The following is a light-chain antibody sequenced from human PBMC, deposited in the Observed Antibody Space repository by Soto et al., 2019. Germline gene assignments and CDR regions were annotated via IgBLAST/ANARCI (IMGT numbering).Light chain of an antibody. Sequence: QSVLTQPPSASGTTGQRVTISCSGSSSNIGSNTVNWYQQLPGTAPKLLIYSNNQRPSWVPDRFSGSKSGTSASLAISGLQSEDEADYYCAAWDDSLNGYVFVTGTKVTVL. V-gene: IGLV1-44*01. CDR2: SNN. CDR3: AAWDDSLNGYV. J-gene: IGLJ1*01. CDR1: SSNIGSNT.